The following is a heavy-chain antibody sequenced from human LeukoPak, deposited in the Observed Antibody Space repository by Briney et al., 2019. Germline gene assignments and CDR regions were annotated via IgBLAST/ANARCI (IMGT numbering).Heavy chain of an antibody. CDR3: ARVTTYYYDSSGYPIDY. J-gene: IGHJ4*02. Sequence: SETLSLTCTVSGGSISSGGYYWSWIRQPPGKGLEWIGYIYHSGSTYYNPSLKSRVTISVDTSKNQFSLKLSSVTAADTAVYYCARVTTYYYDSSGYPIDYWGQGTLVTVSS. CDR2: IYHSGST. CDR1: GGSISSGGYY. D-gene: IGHD3-22*01. V-gene: IGHV4-30-2*01.